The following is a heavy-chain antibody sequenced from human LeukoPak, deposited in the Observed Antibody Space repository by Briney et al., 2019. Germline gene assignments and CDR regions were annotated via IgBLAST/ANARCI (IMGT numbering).Heavy chain of an antibody. J-gene: IGHJ4*02. CDR3: AKERLDDDY. V-gene: IGHV3-11*01. CDR1: GFIFSDYY. CDR2: ISGSGPNT. D-gene: IGHD2-2*03. Sequence: GGSLRLSCAASGFIFSDYYMSWIRQAPGKGLECVSYISGSGPNTYHADSVKGRFTVSRDNAKNSLYLQMNSLGAEDTAVYYCAKERLDDDYWGQGTLVTVSS.